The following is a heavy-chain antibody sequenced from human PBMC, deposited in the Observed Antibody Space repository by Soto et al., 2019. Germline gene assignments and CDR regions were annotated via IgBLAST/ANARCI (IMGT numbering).Heavy chain of an antibody. CDR1: GFTFRTYG. D-gene: IGHD2-21*01. J-gene: IGHJ4*02. CDR3: AKGDGDGTTDFDY. V-gene: IGHV3-30*18. Sequence: QVQLVESGGGVVQPGRSLRLSCAASGFTFRTYGMHWVRQAPGKGLEWVALISYDGSKKYYADSVKGRFTISRDNSRNTLYLQMNSLRAEDTAVCHCAKGDGDGTTDFDYWGQGALVTVSS. CDR2: ISYDGSKK.